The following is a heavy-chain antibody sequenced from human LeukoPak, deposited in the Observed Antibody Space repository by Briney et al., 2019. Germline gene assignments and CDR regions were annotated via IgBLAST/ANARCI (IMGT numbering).Heavy chain of an antibody. J-gene: IGHJ3*01. CDR1: GASINDHY. CDR3: ARHRFAWYDFDV. CDR2: KYYAGCT. Sequence: PSETLSLTCTVSGASINDHYWSWIRQPPGKGLEWIGYKYYAGCTSTNPSLESRVTISVDTSKNQFSLNLYSVTAADTAVYYCARHRFAWYDFDVWGQGTRVTVS. V-gene: IGHV4-59*08. D-gene: IGHD3-9*01.